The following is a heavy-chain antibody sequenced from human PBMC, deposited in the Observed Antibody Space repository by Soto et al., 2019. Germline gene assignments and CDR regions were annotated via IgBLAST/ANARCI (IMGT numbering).Heavy chain of an antibody. CDR1: GYTFTDYF. Sequence: ASVKVSCKASGYTFTDYFLHWVRQAPGHGLEWMGWVNPKNGDTSYAQKFQDRVTMTRDTAISSAYMELTSLRSDDTSVYYCARPTASRELVYWGQGTPVTVSS. CDR3: ARPTASRELVY. D-gene: IGHD6-6*01. V-gene: IGHV1-2*02. CDR2: VNPKNGDT. J-gene: IGHJ4*02.